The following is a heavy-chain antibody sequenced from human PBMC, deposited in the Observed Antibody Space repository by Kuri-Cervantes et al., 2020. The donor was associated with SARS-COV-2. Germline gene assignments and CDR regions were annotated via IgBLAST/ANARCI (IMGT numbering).Heavy chain of an antibody. Sequence: ASVKVSCKASGYTFSDYYMYWVRQAPGRGLEWMGWINPNSGGTNYAQKFQGWVTMTRDTSSTGYMELSRLRSDDTAVYYCARGMVRGLIQSYYYGMDVWGQGTTVTVSS. CDR1: GYTFSDYY. CDR3: ARGMVRGLIQSYYYGMDV. J-gene: IGHJ6*02. V-gene: IGHV1-2*04. D-gene: IGHD3-10*01. CDR2: INPNSGGT.